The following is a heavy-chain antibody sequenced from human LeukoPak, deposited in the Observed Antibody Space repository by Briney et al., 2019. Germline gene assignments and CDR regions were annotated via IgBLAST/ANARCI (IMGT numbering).Heavy chain of an antibody. CDR3: ARDPDGSGPDFDC. CDR1: GFTFSTYA. J-gene: IGHJ4*02. V-gene: IGHV3-23*01. Sequence: GGSLRLSCAASGFTFSTYAMNWVRQAPGKGLEWVSGLSGSGTYTYYADSVKGRFTISRDNSKNTLYLQMNSLRAEDTAIHYCARDPDGSGPDFDCWGQGTLVIVSS. D-gene: IGHD3-10*01. CDR2: LSGSGTYT.